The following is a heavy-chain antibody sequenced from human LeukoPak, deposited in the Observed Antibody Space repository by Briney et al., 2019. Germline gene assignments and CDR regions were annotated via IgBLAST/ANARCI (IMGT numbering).Heavy chain of an antibody. D-gene: IGHD3-22*01. V-gene: IGHV4-59*12. J-gene: IGHJ3*02. CDR1: AVTIISFY. Sequence: SETLSFTCTVSAVTIISFYWSWIRQPPGKGLEWIGYIYHSGSTNYNPSLKSRATISVDTSKDQFSLKLNSVTAADTAIYYCARDYYDTGGYYYYDAFDIWGQGTMVTVSS. CDR3: ARDYYDTGGYYYYDAFDI. CDR2: IYHSGST.